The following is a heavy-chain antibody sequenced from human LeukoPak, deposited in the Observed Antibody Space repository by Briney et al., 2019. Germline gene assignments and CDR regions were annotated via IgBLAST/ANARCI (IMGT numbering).Heavy chain of an antibody. V-gene: IGHV1-8*01. Sequence: ASVKVSCKASGYTFTSYDINWVRHATGQGLEWMGWMNPNSGNTGYAQKFQGRVTMTRDTSISTVYMELSRLRSDDTAVYYCARDRLRLGYERTNWFDPWGQGTLVAVSS. D-gene: IGHD2-15*01. CDR1: GYTFTSYD. CDR2: MNPNSGNT. J-gene: IGHJ5*02. CDR3: ARDRLRLGYERTNWFDP.